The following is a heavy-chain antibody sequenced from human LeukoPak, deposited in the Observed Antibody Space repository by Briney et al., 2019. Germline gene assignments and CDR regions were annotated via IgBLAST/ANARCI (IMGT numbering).Heavy chain of an antibody. CDR2: ISSSGNT. Sequence: PSETLSLTCIVSGGSTSGGNYYWGWIRRPPGKGLEWIGGISSSGNTYYNPSLKSRITISVDTSKNHFSLKLSSVTAADTAVYYCARGTRELWLNWFDPWGQGTLVTVSS. V-gene: IGHV4-39*07. CDR1: GGSTSGGNYY. CDR3: ARGTRELWLNWFDP. J-gene: IGHJ5*02. D-gene: IGHD5-18*01.